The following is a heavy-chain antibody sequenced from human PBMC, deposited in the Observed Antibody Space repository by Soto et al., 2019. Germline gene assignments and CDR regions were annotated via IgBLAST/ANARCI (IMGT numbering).Heavy chain of an antibody. V-gene: IGHV3-48*01. J-gene: IGHJ5*02. Sequence: EVQLVESGGGLVQPGGSLRLSCAASGFTFSNYSMNWVRQAPGKGLEWVSYITSNSRTIYEADSVRGRFTISRDNAKNSLYLQMNSLRGEDTAVYYCACACLDRGGQVTLVIVSS. CDR2: ITSNSRTI. CDR3: ACACLDR. CDR1: GFTFSNYS.